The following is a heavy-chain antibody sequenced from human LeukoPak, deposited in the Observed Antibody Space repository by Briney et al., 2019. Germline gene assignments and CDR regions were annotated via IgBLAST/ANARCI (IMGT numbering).Heavy chain of an antibody. CDR1: GFTFSTYS. Sequence: GGSLRLSCVASGFTFSTYSMTWVRQAPGKGLEWVATIKQDGSSVDSVQGRFTISRDNAKNSLYLQMNSLRAEDTAVYYCARGCSSPTCPYYFDYWGQGTLVTVSS. J-gene: IGHJ4*02. D-gene: IGHD2-2*01. CDR3: ARGCSSPTCPYYFDY. V-gene: IGHV3-7*04. CDR2: IKQDGS.